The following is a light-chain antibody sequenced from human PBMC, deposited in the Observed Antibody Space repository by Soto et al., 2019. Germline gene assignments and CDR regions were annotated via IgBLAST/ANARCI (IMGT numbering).Light chain of an antibody. J-gene: IGLJ2*01. CDR3: QTWGTGIVI. CDR1: SGHSNYA. CDR2: LNRDGSH. Sequence: QPVLTQSPSASASLGASVTLTCTLSSGHSNYAIAWHQQQPEKGTRYLMKLNRDGSHSKGDGIPNRFSGSSSGAERYLTISSLQSEDEADYYCQTWGTGIVIFGGGTKLTVL. V-gene: IGLV4-69*01.